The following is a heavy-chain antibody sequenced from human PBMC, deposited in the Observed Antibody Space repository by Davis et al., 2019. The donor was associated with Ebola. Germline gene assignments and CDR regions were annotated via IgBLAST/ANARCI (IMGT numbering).Heavy chain of an antibody. CDR1: GGFVSSGGYS. Sequence: SETLSLTCALSGGFVSSGGYSWSWIRQPPGKGLEWIGYYYYTGSTYYSPSLKSRVTISIDTSKNQFSLKLTSVTAADTAVYYCARGDSYYDPSGFYAGPEAPDHWGQGTLVSVSS. D-gene: IGHD3-22*01. J-gene: IGHJ4*02. CDR2: YYYTGST. CDR3: ARGDSYYDPSGFYAGPEAPDH. V-gene: IGHV4-30-4*07.